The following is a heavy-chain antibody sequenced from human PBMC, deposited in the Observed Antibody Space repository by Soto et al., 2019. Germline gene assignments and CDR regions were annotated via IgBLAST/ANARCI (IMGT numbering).Heavy chain of an antibody. CDR1: GGSISSSY. D-gene: IGHD3-22*01. J-gene: IGHJ5*02. V-gene: IGHV4-59*08. CDR2: IYYSGST. Sequence: PSETLSLTCTVSGGSISSSYWSWIRQPPGKGLEWIGYIYYSGSTNYNPSLKSRVTISLDASKNQFTLKLSSVTAADTAVYYCARHPHSSGYLWFDPWGQGTLVTVSS. CDR3: ARHPHSSGYLWFDP.